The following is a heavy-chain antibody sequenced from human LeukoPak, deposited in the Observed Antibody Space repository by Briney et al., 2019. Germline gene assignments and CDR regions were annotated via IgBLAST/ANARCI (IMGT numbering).Heavy chain of an antibody. Sequence: HPGGSLRLSCAASGFTFSSYGIHWVRQAPGKGLEWVAFIRYDGSNKYYADSVKGRFTISRDNSKNTLYLQVNSLRVEDTAVYYCAKDSHPGYWGQGTLVTVSS. V-gene: IGHV3-30*02. CDR3: AKDSHPGY. J-gene: IGHJ4*02. CDR2: IRYDGSNK. CDR1: GFTFSSYG.